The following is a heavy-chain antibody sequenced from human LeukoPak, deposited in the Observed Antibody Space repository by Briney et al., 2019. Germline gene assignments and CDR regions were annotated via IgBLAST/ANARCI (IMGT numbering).Heavy chain of an antibody. V-gene: IGHV4-30-2*01. J-gene: IGHJ6*02. CDR2: IYHSGST. Sequence: PSETLSLTCAVSGGSISSGGYSWSWIRQPPGKGLEWIGYIYHSGSTYYNPSLKSRVTISVDRSKNQFSLKLSSVTAADTAVYYCARGVGYCSSTSCYPYYGMDVGGQGTTVTVSS. D-gene: IGHD2-2*03. CDR1: GGSISSGGYS. CDR3: ARGVGYCSSTSCYPYYGMDV.